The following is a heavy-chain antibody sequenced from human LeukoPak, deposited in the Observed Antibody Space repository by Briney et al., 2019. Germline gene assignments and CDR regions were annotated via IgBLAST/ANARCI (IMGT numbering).Heavy chain of an antibody. Sequence: PGGSLRLSCEASGFTFSNAWMNWVRQAPGKGLEWVGRIKSKPDGGTTDYAAPVKGRFTISRDDSKNMLYLQMNSLTIEDTAVYYCSTYYYDSSGHPYLDYWGQGTLVTVSS. J-gene: IGHJ4*02. CDR1: GFTFSNAW. V-gene: IGHV3-15*07. CDR3: STYYYDSSGHPYLDY. CDR2: IKSKPDGGTT. D-gene: IGHD3-22*01.